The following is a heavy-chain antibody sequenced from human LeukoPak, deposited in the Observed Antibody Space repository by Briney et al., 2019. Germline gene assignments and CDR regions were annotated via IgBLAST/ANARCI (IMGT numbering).Heavy chain of an antibody. CDR1: GYTFTSYG. Sequence: ASVKVSCKASGYTFTSYGISWVRQAPGQGLEWMGWISAYNGNTNYAQKLQGRVTMTTDTSTSTAYMELRSLRSDDTAVYYCARAICSSTSRYWTDYWGQGTLVTVSS. D-gene: IGHD2-2*01. CDR2: ISAYNGNT. CDR3: ARAICSSTSRYWTDY. V-gene: IGHV1-18*01. J-gene: IGHJ4*02.